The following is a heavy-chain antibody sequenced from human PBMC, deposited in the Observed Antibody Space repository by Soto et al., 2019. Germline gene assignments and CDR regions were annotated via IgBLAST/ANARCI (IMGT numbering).Heavy chain of an antibody. CDR2: IIPFFGTA. V-gene: IGHV1-69*13. Sequence: SVKVSCKASGYTFTTYALHWVRQAPGQRLEWMGWIIPFFGTARYSQKFEDRITITADESTNTVYMDLRSLTSEDTAIYYCAKSAPMDAGDKYYYDFWGQGALVTVSS. CDR1: GYTFTTYA. D-gene: IGHD4-17*01. J-gene: IGHJ4*02. CDR3: AKSAPMDAGDKYYYDF.